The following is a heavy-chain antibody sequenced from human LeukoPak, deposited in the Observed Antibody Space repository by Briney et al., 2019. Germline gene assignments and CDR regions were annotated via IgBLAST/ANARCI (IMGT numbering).Heavy chain of an antibody. CDR1: GFTFSSYS. CDR2: ISSSSSTI. Sequence: GGSLRLSCAASGFTFSSYSMNWVRQAPGKGLEWVSYISSSSSTIYYADSVKGLFTISRDNAKNSLYLQMNSLRAEDTAVYYCARDLVVVPAAMGYWGQGTLVTVSS. J-gene: IGHJ4*02. CDR3: ARDLVVVPAAMGY. V-gene: IGHV3-48*04. D-gene: IGHD2-2*01.